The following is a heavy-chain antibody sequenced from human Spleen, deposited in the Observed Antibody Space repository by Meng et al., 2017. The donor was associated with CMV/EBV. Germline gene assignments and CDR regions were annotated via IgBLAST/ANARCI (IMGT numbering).Heavy chain of an antibody. CDR3: ARDTDHYDFWSGYSGGRGWFDH. D-gene: IGHD3-3*01. J-gene: IGHJ5*02. CDR2: INPKSGGT. Sequence: RHGVRQAPEQGLEWMGWINPKSGGTNYEKKFQGRVTMTRDKSIRTAYMELSRLRSEDTAVYYCARDTDHYDFWSGYSGGRGWFDHWGQGTLVTVSS. V-gene: IGHV1-2*02.